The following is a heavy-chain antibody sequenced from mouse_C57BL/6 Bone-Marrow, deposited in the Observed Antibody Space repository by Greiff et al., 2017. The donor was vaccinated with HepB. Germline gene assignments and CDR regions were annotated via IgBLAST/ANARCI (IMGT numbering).Heavy chain of an antibody. CDR1: GYTFTSYG. Sequence: VQLQESGAELARPGASVKLSCKASGYTFTSYGISWVKQRTRQGLEWIGEIYPRSGNTYYNEKFKGKATLTADKSSSTAYMELRSLTSEDSAVYFCARDTTGYFDVWGTGTTVTVSS. D-gene: IGHD1-1*01. CDR2: IYPRSGNT. V-gene: IGHV1-81*01. J-gene: IGHJ1*03. CDR3: ARDTTGYFDV.